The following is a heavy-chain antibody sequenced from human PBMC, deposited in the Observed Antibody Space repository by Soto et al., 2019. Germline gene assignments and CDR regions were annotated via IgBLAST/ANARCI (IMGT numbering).Heavy chain of an antibody. CDR2: ISYDGSNK. V-gene: IGHV3-30*18. J-gene: IGHJ6*02. CDR3: AKAGSQQQLPLGMDV. Sequence: PGGSLRLSCAASGFTFSSYGMHWVRQAPGKGLEWVAVISYDGSNKYYADSVKGRFTISRGNSKNTLYLQMNSLRAEDTAVYYCAKAGSQQQLPLGMDVWGQGTTVTVSS. D-gene: IGHD6-13*01. CDR1: GFTFSSYG.